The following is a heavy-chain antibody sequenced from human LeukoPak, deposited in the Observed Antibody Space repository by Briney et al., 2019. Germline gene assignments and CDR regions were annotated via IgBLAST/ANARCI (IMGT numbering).Heavy chain of an antibody. D-gene: IGHD1-26*01. CDR2: VHLDGRT. Sequence: SDTLSLTCTVSGGSFTTYNWRTLLRPPPRKGLEWIGEVHLDGRTNYTPSLTGRLTMSVDLYANHISLKLTSLTAADPAVYYCAGVGGFYGALDYSGQGTLVTVSS. V-gene: IGHV4-4*02. CDR3: AGVGGFYGALDY. J-gene: IGHJ4*02. CDR1: GGSFTTYNW.